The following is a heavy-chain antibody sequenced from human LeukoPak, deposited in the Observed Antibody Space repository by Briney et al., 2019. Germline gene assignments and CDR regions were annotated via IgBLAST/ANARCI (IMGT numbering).Heavy chain of an antibody. J-gene: IGHJ4*02. CDR1: GFTFSNAW. Sequence: GGSLRLSCAASGFTFSNAWMTWVRQAPGKGLEWVANIKEDGTKTYYVDSVKGRFTVSRDNAQNSLYLQMNSLTPEDTAVYFCARGEAFCDYWGQGALVTVSS. CDR2: IKEDGTKT. CDR3: ARGEAFCDY. V-gene: IGHV3-7*05.